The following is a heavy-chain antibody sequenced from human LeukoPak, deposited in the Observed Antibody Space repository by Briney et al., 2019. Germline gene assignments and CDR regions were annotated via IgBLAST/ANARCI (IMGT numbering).Heavy chain of an antibody. CDR3: ARDLGYSYGPRVPPVGADY. J-gene: IGHJ4*02. V-gene: IGHV1-69*05. CDR2: IIPVFGTA. CDR1: GYTFTNYG. Sequence: ASVKVSCKASGYTFTNYGISWVRQAPGQGLEWMGRIIPVFGTANYAQKFQGRVTITTDESTSTAYMELSSLRSEDTAVYYCARDLGYSYGPRVPPVGADYWGQGTLVTVSS. D-gene: IGHD5-18*01.